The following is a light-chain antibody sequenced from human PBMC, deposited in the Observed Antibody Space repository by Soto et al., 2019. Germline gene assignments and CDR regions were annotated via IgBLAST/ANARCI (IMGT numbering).Light chain of an antibody. V-gene: IGKV1-5*03. Sequence: IQITPSPSTLSASVSVSVTITCRSSQSVSFWLAWYQQKPGKAPKLLIYKASNLESGVPSRFSGGGFGTEFTLTISSLQPDDFATYYCQQYNTYWTFGHGTKVDIK. CDR1: QSVSFW. J-gene: IGKJ1*01. CDR2: KAS. CDR3: QQYNTYWT.